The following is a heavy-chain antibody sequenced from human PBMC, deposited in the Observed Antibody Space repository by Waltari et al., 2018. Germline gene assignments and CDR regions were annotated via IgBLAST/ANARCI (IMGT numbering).Heavy chain of an antibody. V-gene: IGHV3-23*01. Sequence: EVQVLESGGGLVQPGGSLSLSCVASCFTLYNKALSRLRPVPGRGVAWVSASGSDGSTYYADSVKGRFTISRDNSKNTLYLQMNSLRDEDTAVYYCAKEVWQQMVKMVGWFDPWGQGTLVTVSS. D-gene: IGHD2-8*01. CDR3: AKEVWQQMVKMVGWFDP. J-gene: IGHJ5*02. CDR2: SGSDGST. CDR1: CFTLYNKA.